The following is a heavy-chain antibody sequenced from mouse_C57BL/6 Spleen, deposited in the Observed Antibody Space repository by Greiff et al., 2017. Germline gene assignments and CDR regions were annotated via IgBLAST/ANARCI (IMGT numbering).Heavy chain of an antibody. J-gene: IGHJ1*03. CDR3: ARRGGWDYDSGYFDV. D-gene: IGHD2-4*01. Sequence: VQLQQPGAELVKPGASVKLSCKASGYTFTSYWMHWVKQRPGQGLEWIGMIHPNSGSTNYNEKFKSKATLTVDKSSSTAYMQLSSLTSEDSAVYYCARRGGWDYDSGYFDVWGTGTTVTVSS. V-gene: IGHV1-64*01. CDR2: IHPNSGST. CDR1: GYTFTSYW.